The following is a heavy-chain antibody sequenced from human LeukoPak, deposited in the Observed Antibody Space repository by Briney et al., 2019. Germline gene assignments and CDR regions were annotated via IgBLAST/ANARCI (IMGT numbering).Heavy chain of an antibody. V-gene: IGHV3-20*04. D-gene: IGHD4-17*01. CDR2: INWNGGST. Sequence: GGSLRLSCAASGFTFSSYWMSWVRHAPGKVLGWVSGINWNGGSTGYADSVKGRFTISRDNAKNSLYLQMNSLRAEDTALYYCARESDYGDYVPTKYYYYMDVWGKGTTVTVSS. CDR3: ARESDYGDYVPTKYYYYMDV. J-gene: IGHJ6*03. CDR1: GFTFSSYW.